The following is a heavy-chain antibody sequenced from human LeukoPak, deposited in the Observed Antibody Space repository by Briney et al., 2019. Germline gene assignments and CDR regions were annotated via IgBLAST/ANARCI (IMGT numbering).Heavy chain of an antibody. Sequence: GGSLRLSCAAAGFTFSNYWLTWVRQAPGKGLEWVANIKQDGSEKHYVDSVKGRFTISRDNAKRSLYLQMNSLRAEDTAVFYCARGVDYHYYYYMDFWGKGTTVTVSS. J-gene: IGHJ6*03. CDR2: IKQDGSEK. CDR1: GFTFSNYW. V-gene: IGHV3-7*01. CDR3: ARGVDYHYYYYMDF.